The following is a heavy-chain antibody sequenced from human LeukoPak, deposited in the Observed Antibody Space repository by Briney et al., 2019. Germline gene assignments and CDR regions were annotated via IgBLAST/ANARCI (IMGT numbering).Heavy chain of an antibody. CDR3: ARVRYNRYCSGGSCYSYWFDP. CDR1: GYTFTSYD. CDR2: MNPNSGNT. J-gene: IGHJ5*02. V-gene: IGHV1-8*01. D-gene: IGHD2-15*01. Sequence: ASVKVSCKASGYTFTSYDINWVRQATGQGLEWMGWMNPNSGNTGYAQKFQGRVTMTRNTSISTAYMELSSLRSEDTAVYYCARVRYNRYCSGGSCYSYWFDPWGQGTLVTVSS.